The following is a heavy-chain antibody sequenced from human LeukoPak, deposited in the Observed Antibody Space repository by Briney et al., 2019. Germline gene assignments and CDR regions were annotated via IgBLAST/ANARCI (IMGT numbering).Heavy chain of an antibody. D-gene: IGHD2-2*01. CDR3: AKGRYCSSTSCYYKPGYFDL. CDR2: IKQDGSEK. V-gene: IGHV3-7*03. Sequence: GGSLRLSCAASGFTFSSYWMSWVRQAPGKGLEWVANIKQDGSEKYYVDSVKGRFTISRDNSKNTLYLQMNSLRAEDTAVYYCAKGRYCSSTSCYYKPGYFDLWGRGTLVTVSS. J-gene: IGHJ2*01. CDR1: GFTFSSYW.